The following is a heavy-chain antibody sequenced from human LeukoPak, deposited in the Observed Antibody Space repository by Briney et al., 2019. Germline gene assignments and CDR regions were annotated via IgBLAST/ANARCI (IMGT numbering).Heavy chain of an antibody. CDR3: AKKYSTGLDP. J-gene: IGHJ5*02. CDR2: ISGSGGST. Sequence: GGSLRLSCAASGFTFSSYAMSWVRQAPGKGLEWASAISGSGGSTYYTDSVKGRFTISRDNSKNTLYLQMNSLRAEDTAIYYCAKKYSTGLDPWGQGTLVTVSS. V-gene: IGHV3-23*01. D-gene: IGHD1-26*01. CDR1: GFTFSSYA.